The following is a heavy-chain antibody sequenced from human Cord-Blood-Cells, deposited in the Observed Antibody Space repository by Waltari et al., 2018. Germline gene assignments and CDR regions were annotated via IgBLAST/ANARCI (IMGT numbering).Heavy chain of an antibody. Sequence: QVQLQESGPGLVKPSETLSLTCTVSGGPISSYYWSWIRQPPGKGLEWIGYIYYSGSTNYNPSLKSRVTISVDTSKNQFSLKLSSVTAADTAVYYCVRVYYYDSSGYYWFDPWGQGTLVTVSS. CDR3: VRVYYYDSSGYYWFDP. CDR1: GGPISSYY. D-gene: IGHD3-22*01. CDR2: IYYSGST. J-gene: IGHJ5*02. V-gene: IGHV4-59*01.